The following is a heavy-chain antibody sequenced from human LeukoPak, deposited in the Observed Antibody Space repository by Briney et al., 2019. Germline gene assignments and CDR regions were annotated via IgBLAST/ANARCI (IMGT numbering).Heavy chain of an antibody. CDR2: IKHDGTEQ. CDR1: GFIFSSHW. D-gene: IGHD6-13*01. CDR3: ARSYSRVGFDF. Sequence: PGGSLRLSCAASGFIFSSHWMSWVRQAPGKGLEWVANIKHDGTEQYFVDSVKGRFTISRDNAQNSLFLQMNSLRAEDTAVYYCARSYSRVGFDFWGQGTLVTVSS. J-gene: IGHJ4*02. V-gene: IGHV3-7*04.